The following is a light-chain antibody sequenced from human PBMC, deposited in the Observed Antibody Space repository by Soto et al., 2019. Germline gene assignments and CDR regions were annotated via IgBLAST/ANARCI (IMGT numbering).Light chain of an antibody. J-gene: IGKJ1*01. CDR3: QQYTNWPPT. Sequence: EIVLTQSPATLSLSPGERATLSCRASQSVGSSLAWYQQKPGQAPRLLIYGASIRATGVPARFSGSGSGTEFTLTLSSLQSEDFAVYCCQQYTNWPPTFGQGTKVDIK. CDR2: GAS. V-gene: IGKV3-15*01. CDR1: QSVGSS.